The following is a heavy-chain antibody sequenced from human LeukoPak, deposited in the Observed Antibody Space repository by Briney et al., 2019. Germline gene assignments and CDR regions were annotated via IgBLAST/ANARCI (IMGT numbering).Heavy chain of an antibody. V-gene: IGHV3-30*03. D-gene: IGHD2-15*01. CDR3: ARLYCSGGSCRGGMDV. CDR1: GFTFSSYG. CDR2: ISYDGSNK. J-gene: IGHJ6*04. Sequence: GRSLRLSCAASGFTFSSYGMHWVRQAPGKGLEWVAVISYDGSNKYYADSVKGRFTISRDNSKNTLYLQMNSLRAEDTALYYCARLYCSGGSCRGGMDVWGKGTTVTVSS.